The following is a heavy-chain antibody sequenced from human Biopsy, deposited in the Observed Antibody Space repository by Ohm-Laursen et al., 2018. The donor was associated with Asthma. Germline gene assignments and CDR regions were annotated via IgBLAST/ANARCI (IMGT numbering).Heavy chain of an antibody. CDR2: ISAYNGNT. CDR1: GDILSSFG. D-gene: IGHD1-26*01. V-gene: IGHV1-18*01. CDR3: ARDGPVGALSDY. Sequence: ASVKVSCKAHGDILSSFGIKWVRQAPGQGLEWMGWISAYNGNTNYAQKLQGRVTMTTDTSTSTAYMELRSLRSDDTAVYYCARDGPVGALSDYWGQGTLVTVSS. J-gene: IGHJ4*02.